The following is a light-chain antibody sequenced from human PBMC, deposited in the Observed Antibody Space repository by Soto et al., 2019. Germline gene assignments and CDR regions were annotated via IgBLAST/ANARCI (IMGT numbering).Light chain of an antibody. Sequence: QPVLTQPPSASGTPGQRVTISCSGSNSNIGSNTVNWYQQLPGTAPKLLIYAASFRPSGVPDRFSGSKSGTSASLAITGLQAEDEADYYCQSYDSSLSAYVFGTGTKLTVL. CDR1: NSNIGSNT. CDR2: AAS. CDR3: QSYDSSLSAYV. V-gene: IGLV1-44*01. J-gene: IGLJ1*01.